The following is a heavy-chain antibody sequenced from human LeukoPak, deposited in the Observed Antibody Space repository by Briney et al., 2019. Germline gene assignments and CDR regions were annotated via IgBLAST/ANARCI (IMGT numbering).Heavy chain of an antibody. Sequence: GGSLRLSCAASGFTFSSYWMSWVRQAPGKGLEWVANIKKDGSEKYHVDSVKGRFTISRDNAKKSLYLQMNSLRAEDTAVYYCARHLSGITGYTYGRGIDYWGQGTVLTVSS. CDR3: ARHLSGITGYTYGRGIDY. D-gene: IGHD5-18*01. V-gene: IGHV3-7*01. CDR1: GFTFSSYW. J-gene: IGHJ4*02. CDR2: IKKDGSEK.